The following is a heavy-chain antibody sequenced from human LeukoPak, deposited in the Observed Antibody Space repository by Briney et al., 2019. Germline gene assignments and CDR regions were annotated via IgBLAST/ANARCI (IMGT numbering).Heavy chain of an antibody. CDR2: ISYDGSNK. CDR3: ARGSGGSGYNHWGDY. V-gene: IGHV3-30*03. Sequence: GGSLRLSCAASGFMFSSYGMHWVRQAPGKGLEWVAVISYDGSNKYYADSVKGRFTISRDNSKNTLYLEMNGLRAEDTAVYYCARGSGGSGYNHWGDYWGQGTLVTVSS. CDR1: GFMFSSYG. D-gene: IGHD5-24*01. J-gene: IGHJ4*02.